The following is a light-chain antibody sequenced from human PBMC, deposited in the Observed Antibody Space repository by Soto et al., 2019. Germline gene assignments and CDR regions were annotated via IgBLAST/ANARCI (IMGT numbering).Light chain of an antibody. V-gene: IGLV2-11*01. CDR2: DVT. CDR3: CSYAGSYTVV. CDR1: SSDVGGYNY. Sequence: QSALTQPRSVSGSPGQSVTISCSGTSSDVGGYNYVSWYQQHPGKAPKLMIYDVTWRPSGVPDRFSGSKSGNTASLTISGLHAEDEADYYCCSYAGSYTVVFGGGTKLTVL. J-gene: IGLJ3*02.